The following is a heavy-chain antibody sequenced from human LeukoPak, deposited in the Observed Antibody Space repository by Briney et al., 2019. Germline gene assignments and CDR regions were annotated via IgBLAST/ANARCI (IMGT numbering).Heavy chain of an antibody. Sequence: SETLSLTCTVSGGSISSYYWRWIRQPPGKGLEWIGYIYYSGSTNYNPSLKSRVTISVDTSKNQFSLKLSSVTAADTAVYYCARVGVVVAATAFDYWGQGTLVTVSS. CDR1: GGSISSYY. CDR2: IYYSGST. CDR3: ARVGVVVAATAFDY. J-gene: IGHJ4*02. D-gene: IGHD2-15*01. V-gene: IGHV4-59*01.